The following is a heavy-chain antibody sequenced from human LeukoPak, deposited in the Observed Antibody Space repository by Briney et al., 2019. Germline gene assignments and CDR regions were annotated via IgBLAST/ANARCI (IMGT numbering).Heavy chain of an antibody. J-gene: IGHJ4*02. CDR2: ISYDGSNK. V-gene: IGHV3-30*18. CDR3: AKSRWLQSDFDY. Sequence: GGSLRPSCAASGFTFSSYGMHWVRQAPGKGLEWVAVISYDGSNKYYADSVKGRFTISRDNSKNTLYLQMNSLRAEDTAVYYCAKSRWLQSDFDYWGQGTLVTVSS. D-gene: IGHD5-24*01. CDR1: GFTFSSYG.